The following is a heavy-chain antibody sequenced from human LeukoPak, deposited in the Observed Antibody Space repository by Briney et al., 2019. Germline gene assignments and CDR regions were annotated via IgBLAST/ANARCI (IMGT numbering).Heavy chain of an antibody. CDR2: IIPILGIA. V-gene: IGHV1-69*04. CDR3: ARGGEYYYDGSGYYLADY. D-gene: IGHD3-22*01. J-gene: IGHJ4*02. CDR1: GGTFSSYA. Sequence: GASVKVSCKASGGTFSSYAISWVRQAPGQGLEWMGRIIPILGIANYAQKFQGRVTITADKSTSTAYMELSSLRSEDTAVYYCARGGEYYYDGSGYYLADYWGQGTLVTVSS.